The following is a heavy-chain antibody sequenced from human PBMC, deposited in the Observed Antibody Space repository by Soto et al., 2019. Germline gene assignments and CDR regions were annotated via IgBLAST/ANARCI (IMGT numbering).Heavy chain of an antibody. CDR3: ARPRRVFVVLAQSFLH. CDR1: GFTLSSYT. Sequence: QVHLVQPGTEVKKPGASVTLSCRASGFTLSSYTVHWVRQAPGQRLEWMGWINAGDGDTRYSDKFRGRVTLTRAISASTPYLEVSYLTSADTAVYFGARPRRVFVVLAQSFLHWGQGSLLIVSS. CDR2: INAGDGDT. J-gene: IGHJ1*01. V-gene: IGHV1-3*01. D-gene: IGHD2-21*01.